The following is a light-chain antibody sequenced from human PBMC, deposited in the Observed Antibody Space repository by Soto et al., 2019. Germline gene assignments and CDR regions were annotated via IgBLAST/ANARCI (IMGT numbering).Light chain of an antibody. J-gene: IGLJ7*01. CDR2: SNN. V-gene: IGLV1-47*01. CDR1: NFNVKNNY. Sequence: QSVLTQPPSLSGTPGQRVTISCSGSNFNVKNNYVYWYQQYAGTATNLLIYSNNRRPAGVPERFSASKACSSASLAIRGLRPEDEAYYYCASWDDSLSETVFGGGTQLTVL. CDR3: ASWDDSLSETV.